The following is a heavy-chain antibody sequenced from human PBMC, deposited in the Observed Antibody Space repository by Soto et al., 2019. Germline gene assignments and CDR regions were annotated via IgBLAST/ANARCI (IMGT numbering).Heavy chain of an antibody. CDR3: TRLVEPTVITLPFDY. V-gene: IGHV3-73*01. J-gene: IGHJ4*02. CDR1: GFTFSSYA. Sequence: LSCAASGFTFSSYAMHWVRQASGKGLEWVGRIRSKSNTYATAYAASVKGRFTIFRDDSKNTAYLQMNSLETADTAVYYCTRLVEPTVITLPFDYWGQGALVTVSS. D-gene: IGHD1-26*01. CDR2: IRSKSNTYAT.